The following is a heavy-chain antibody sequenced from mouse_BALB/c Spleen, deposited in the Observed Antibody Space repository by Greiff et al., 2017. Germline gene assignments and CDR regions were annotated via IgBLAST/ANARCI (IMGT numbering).Heavy chain of an antibody. CDR2: ISYSGST. CDR3: ARSGDAMDY. CDR1: GYSITSDYA. J-gene: IGHJ4*01. D-gene: IGHD3-1*01. V-gene: IGHV3-2*02. Sequence: EVQGVESGPGLVKPSQSLSLTCTVTGYSITSDYAWNWIRQFPGNKLEWMGYISYSGSTSYNPSLKSRISITRDTSKNQFFLQLNSVTTEDTATYYCARSGDAMDYWGQGTSVTVSS.